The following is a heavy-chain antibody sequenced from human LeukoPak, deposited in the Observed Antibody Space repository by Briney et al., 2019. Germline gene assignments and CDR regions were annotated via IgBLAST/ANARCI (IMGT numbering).Heavy chain of an antibody. J-gene: IGHJ5*02. CDR3: ARQWGDCSSTSCYSAS. D-gene: IGHD2-2*01. Sequence: GGSLRLSCAASGFTFSSFWMNWVRQAPGKGLEWVANIKQDGSEKYYVDSVKGRFTISRDNANNSLYLQMNSLRAEDMAVYYCARQWGDCSSTSCYSASWGQGTLVTVSS. CDR1: GFTFSSFW. V-gene: IGHV3-7*02. CDR2: IKQDGSEK.